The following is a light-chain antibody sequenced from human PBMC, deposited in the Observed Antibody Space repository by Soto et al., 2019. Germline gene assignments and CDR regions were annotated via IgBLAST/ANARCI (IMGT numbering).Light chain of an antibody. CDR1: QGISNY. J-gene: IGKJ1*01. CDR3: QQRSNWPES. CDR2: AAS. Sequence: DIQMTQSPSSLSASVGDRVTITCRARQGISNYLAWYQQKPGKVPKLLIYAASTLQSGVPSRFSGSGSGTDYTLTISSLEPEDFAIYYCQQRSNWPESFGQGTKVDIK. V-gene: IGKV1-27*01.